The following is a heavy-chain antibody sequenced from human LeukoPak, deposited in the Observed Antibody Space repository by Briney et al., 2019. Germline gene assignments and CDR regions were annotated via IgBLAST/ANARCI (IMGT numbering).Heavy chain of an antibody. CDR2: IYIDGTT. CDR3: AREHSGYDFPGRDYYYMDV. J-gene: IGHJ6*03. CDR1: GFTVSSTY. V-gene: IGHV3-66*01. Sequence: PGGSLRLSCAASGFTVSSTYMTWVRQAPGKGLEWVSIIYIDGTTYYADSVKGRFTVSRDNAKNSLFLQMNSLRAEDTAIYYCAREHSGYDFPGRDYYYMDVWGKGTTVTVSS. D-gene: IGHD5-12*01.